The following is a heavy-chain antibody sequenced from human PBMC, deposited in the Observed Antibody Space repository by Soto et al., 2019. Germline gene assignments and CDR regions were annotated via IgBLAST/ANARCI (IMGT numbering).Heavy chain of an antibody. V-gene: IGHV3-7*01. Sequence: GGSLRLSCAASTFTFSNFWMSWVRQSPGKGPEWVAVIKPDGSAQYYVDSVKGRFSISRDNAENSLYLQMSSLRVEDTAVYYCATSQGAYWGQGTLVTVSS. J-gene: IGHJ4*02. CDR3: ATSQGAY. CDR2: IKPDGSAQ. CDR1: TFTFSNFW.